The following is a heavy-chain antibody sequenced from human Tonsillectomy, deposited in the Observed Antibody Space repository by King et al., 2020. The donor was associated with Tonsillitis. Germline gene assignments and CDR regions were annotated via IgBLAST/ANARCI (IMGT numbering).Heavy chain of an antibody. CDR1: GGTFSSYA. J-gene: IGHJ4*02. D-gene: IGHD4-17*01. CDR3: ARDLGSGYGVYPYYFDY. V-gene: IGHV1-69*09. Sequence: VQLVQSGAEVKKPGSSVKVSCKASGGTFSSYAISWVRQAPGQGLEWMGRIIPILGIANYAQKFQGRVTITADKSTSTAYMEMSSLRAETTAVYYCARDLGSGYGVYPYYFDYWGQGTLVTVSS. CDR2: IIPILGIA.